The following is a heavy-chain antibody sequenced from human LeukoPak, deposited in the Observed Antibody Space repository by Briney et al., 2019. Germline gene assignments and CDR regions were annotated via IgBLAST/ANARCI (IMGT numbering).Heavy chain of an antibody. J-gene: IGHJ3*02. CDR1: GYTFTSYG. Sequence: ASVKVSCKASGYTFTSYGISWVRQAPGQGLEWMGWISAYNGNTNYAQKLQGRVTMTTDTSTSTAYMELRSLRSDDTAVYYCARDRGIVEWGAFDIWGQGTMVTVSS. D-gene: IGHD1-26*01. CDR3: ARDRGIVEWGAFDI. CDR2: ISAYNGNT. V-gene: IGHV1-18*01.